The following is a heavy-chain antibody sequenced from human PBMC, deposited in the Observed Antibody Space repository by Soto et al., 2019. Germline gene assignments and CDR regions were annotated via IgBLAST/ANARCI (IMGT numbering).Heavy chain of an antibody. CDR1: VFMFNSYA. CDR3: ARYIRGTTVFYFDF. Sequence: LRLSCAASVFMFNSYAMTWVRQAPGKGLEWVSVVTYNGDNTYYADSVKGRFTVSRDNSKDTVDLQMNSLRAEDTAVYYCARYIRGTTVFYFDFWGPGVLVTVSS. J-gene: IGHJ4*02. D-gene: IGHD1-1*01. CDR2: VTYNGDNT. V-gene: IGHV3-23*01.